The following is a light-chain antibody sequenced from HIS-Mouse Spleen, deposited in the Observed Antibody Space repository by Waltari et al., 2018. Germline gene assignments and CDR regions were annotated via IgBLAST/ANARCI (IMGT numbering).Light chain of an antibody. CDR2: AAS. J-gene: IGKJ2*01. CDR1: QSISSY. Sequence: DIQMTQSPSSLSASVGDRVTITCRASQSISSYLNWYQQNPGKAPKLLIYAASSLQSGVPSRFSSSGSGTDFTLTISSLQPEDFATYYCQQSYSTPYTFGQGTKLEIK. V-gene: IGKV1-39*01. CDR3: QQSYSTPYT.